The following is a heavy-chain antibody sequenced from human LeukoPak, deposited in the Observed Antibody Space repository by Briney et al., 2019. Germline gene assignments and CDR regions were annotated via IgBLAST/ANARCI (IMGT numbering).Heavy chain of an antibody. Sequence: RSLRLSCTASGFTFGDCAMSWFRQAPGKGLEWVGFIRSKAYGGTTEYAASVKGRFTISRDDSKSIAYLQMNSLKTEDTAVYYCTRGIAVAAEARGRDYFDYWGQGTLVTVSS. V-gene: IGHV3-49*03. CDR1: GFTFGDCA. J-gene: IGHJ4*02. CDR2: IRSKAYGGTT. CDR3: TRGIAVAAEARGRDYFDY. D-gene: IGHD6-19*01.